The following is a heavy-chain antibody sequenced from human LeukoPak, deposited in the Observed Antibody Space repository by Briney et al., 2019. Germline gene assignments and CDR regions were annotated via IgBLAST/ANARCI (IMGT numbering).Heavy chain of an antibody. J-gene: IGHJ4*02. CDR1: GGSISSSSYY. CDR2: IYTSGST. D-gene: IGHD6-13*01. V-gene: IGHV4-61*02. CDR3: ASEGYSSSWYFDY. Sequence: SETLSLTCTVSGGSISSSSYYWSWIRQPAGKGLEWIGRIYTSGSTNYNPSLKSRVTMSVDTSKNQFSLKLSSVTAADTAVYYCASEGYSSSWYFDYWGQGTLVTVSS.